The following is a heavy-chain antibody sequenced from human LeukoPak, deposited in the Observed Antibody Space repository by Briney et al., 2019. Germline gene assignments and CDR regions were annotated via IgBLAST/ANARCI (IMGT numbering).Heavy chain of an antibody. D-gene: IGHD1-26*01. Sequence: GGSLRLSCVASGFPFSFYSMNWVPQAPGEGLEWVSSISSSSTSIDYADAVKDRFTISRDNAKKSLFLQRNSLRAEDTAVYFCARKVVGATTPYHAFDLWGQGTKVTVSP. CDR3: ARKVVGATTPYHAFDL. CDR2: ISSSSTSI. V-gene: IGHV3-21*01. CDR1: GFPFSFYS. J-gene: IGHJ3*01.